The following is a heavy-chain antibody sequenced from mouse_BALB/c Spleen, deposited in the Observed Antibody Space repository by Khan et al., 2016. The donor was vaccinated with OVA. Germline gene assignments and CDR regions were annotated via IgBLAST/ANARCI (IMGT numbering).Heavy chain of an antibody. CDR3: ARAYYRYDGYYAMDY. J-gene: IGHJ4*01. CDR2: LWGGGDT. D-gene: IGHD2-14*01. Sequence: VQLQESGPDLVAPSQSLSITCTVSGFSLSSYNIYWVRQPLGKGQVWLGMLWGGGDTDYNSTLKSRLSISKDNSKSQVFLKVNSLQTDDSAMYYCARAYYRYDGYYAMDYWGQGTSVTVFS. CDR1: GFSLSSYN. V-gene: IGHV2-6-4*01.